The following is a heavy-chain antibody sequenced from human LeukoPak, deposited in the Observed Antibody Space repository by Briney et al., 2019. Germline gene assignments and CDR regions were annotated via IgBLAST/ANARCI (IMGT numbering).Heavy chain of an antibody. CDR3: ARVRRFGELLSTLGY. Sequence: GASVKVSCKASGYTFTGYYMHWVRQAPGQGLEWMGWMNPNSGNTGYAQKFQGRVTMTRNTSISTAYMELSSLRSEDTAVYYCARVRRFGELLSTLGYWGQGTLVTVSS. CDR1: GYTFTGYY. CDR2: MNPNSGNT. V-gene: IGHV1-8*02. J-gene: IGHJ4*02. D-gene: IGHD3-10*01.